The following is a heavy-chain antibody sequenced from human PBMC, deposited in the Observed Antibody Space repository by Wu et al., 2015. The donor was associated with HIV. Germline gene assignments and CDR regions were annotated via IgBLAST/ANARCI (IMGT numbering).Heavy chain of an antibody. D-gene: IGHD6-19*01. V-gene: IGHV1-69*05. CDR2: IIPLFGTR. CDR3: ATPRSPGFSSAWPTYFDY. Sequence: QVQLVQSGAEVKKPGSSVKISCKASGNTFNAINWVRQAPGQGLEWMGGIIPLFGTRDYAQVFQGRLTITTDESTSTAYMTLTSLTSEDTAVYYCATPRSPGFSSAWPTYFDYWGQGTPITVST. CDR1: GNTFNA. J-gene: IGHJ4*02.